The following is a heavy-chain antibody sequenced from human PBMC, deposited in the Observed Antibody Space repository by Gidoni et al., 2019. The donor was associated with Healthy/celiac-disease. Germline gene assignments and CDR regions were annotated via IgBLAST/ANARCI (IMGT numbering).Heavy chain of an antibody. J-gene: IGHJ3*02. CDR3: ARDQGWELLDAFDI. Sequence: VQLVQSGSEVKKPGASVQVSGLASGYTFTRHGISWVRQAPAQGLEWMGWISAYNGNTNYAQKLQGRVTMTTDTSTSTAYMELRGLRSDDTAVYYWARDQGWELLDAFDIWGQGTMVTVSS. D-gene: IGHD1-26*01. CDR1: GYTFTRHG. CDR2: ISAYNGNT. V-gene: IGHV1-18*01.